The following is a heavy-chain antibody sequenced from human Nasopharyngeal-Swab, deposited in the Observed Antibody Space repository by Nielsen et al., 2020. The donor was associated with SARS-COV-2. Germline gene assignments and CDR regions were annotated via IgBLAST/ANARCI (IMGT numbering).Heavy chain of an antibody. CDR2: ISGSGGST. J-gene: IGHJ5*02. CDR1: GFTFSSYA. V-gene: IGHV3-23*01. Sequence: LSLTCAASGFTFSSYAMSWVRQAPGKGLEWVSAISGSGGSTYYADSVKGRFTISRDNSKNTLYLQMNSLRAEDTAVYYCAKGLLSNWFDPWGQGTPVTVSS. D-gene: IGHD2-15*01. CDR3: AKGLLSNWFDP.